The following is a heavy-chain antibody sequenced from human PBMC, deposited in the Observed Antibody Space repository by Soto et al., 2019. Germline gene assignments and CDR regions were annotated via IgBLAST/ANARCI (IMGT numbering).Heavy chain of an antibody. J-gene: IGHJ4*02. D-gene: IGHD5-12*01. V-gene: IGHV3-11*05. CDR1: GFTFSDYY. Sequence: QVQLVESGGGLVKPGGSLRLSCAASGFTFSDYYMSWIRQAPGKGLEWVSYISSSSSYTNYADSVKGRFTISRDNAKNSLYLQRNSLRAEDTAVYYCARVLYSGYDYGYWGQGTLVTVSS. CDR3: ARVLYSGYDYGY. CDR2: ISSSSSYT.